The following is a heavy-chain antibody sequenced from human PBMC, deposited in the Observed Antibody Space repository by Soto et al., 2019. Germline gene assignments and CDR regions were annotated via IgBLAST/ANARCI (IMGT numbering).Heavy chain of an antibody. CDR2: INPNSGGT. CDR3: ARENTYYDILTGYLYYYGMDV. D-gene: IGHD3-9*01. Sequence: ASVKVSCKASGYTFTSYGISWVRQAPGQGLEWMGWINPNSGGTNYAQKFQGWVTMTRDTSISTAYMELSRLRSDDTAVYYCARENTYYDILTGYLYYYGMDVWGQGTTVTVSS. CDR1: GYTFTSYG. J-gene: IGHJ6*02. V-gene: IGHV1-2*04.